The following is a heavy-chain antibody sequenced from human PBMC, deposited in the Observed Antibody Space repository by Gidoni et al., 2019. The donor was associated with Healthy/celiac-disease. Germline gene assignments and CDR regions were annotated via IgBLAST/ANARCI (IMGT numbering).Heavy chain of an antibody. CDR3: ARDLYYYDSSAQSFDY. V-gene: IGHV3-30-3*01. J-gene: IGHJ4*02. CDR1: GFSLSSDA. D-gene: IGHD3-22*01. Sequence: QGELGESGGAVVQPGRSGRADGVGGGFSLSSDAMHWGRQAPGKGLEWGAVISYDGSNKYYADSVKGRFTISRDNSKNTLYLQMNSLRAEDTAVYYCARDLYYYDSSAQSFDYWGQGTLVTVSS. CDR2: ISYDGSNK.